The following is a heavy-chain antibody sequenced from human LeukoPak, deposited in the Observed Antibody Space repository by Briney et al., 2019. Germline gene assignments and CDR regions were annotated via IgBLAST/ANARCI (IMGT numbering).Heavy chain of an antibody. CDR1: GFTFSTYG. CDR2: ITGSGGST. CDR3: ARDQLGAVLYFDY. Sequence: GGSLRLSCVASGFTFSTYGMSWVRQAPGKGLEWVSAITGSGGSTYYADSVKGRFTISRDNSKNTLYLQINSLRVEDTAVYYCARDQLGAVLYFDYWGRGALVTVSS. D-gene: IGHD1-1*01. J-gene: IGHJ4*02. V-gene: IGHV3-23*01.